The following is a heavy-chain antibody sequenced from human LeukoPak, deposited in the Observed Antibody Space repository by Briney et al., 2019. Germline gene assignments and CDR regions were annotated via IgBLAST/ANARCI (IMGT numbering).Heavy chain of an antibody. Sequence: AGTLRLSCAASGCTFSSNDMNWVRQPPPRRRQWSGEINHSGSTNYNPSLKSRVTISVDTSKNQFSLKLSSVTAADTAVYYCTRHRGWLYYYFDYWGQGTLVTVPS. J-gene: IGHJ4*02. V-gene: IGHV4-34*01. D-gene: IGHD3-22*01. CDR3: TRHRGWLYYYFDY. CDR1: GCTFSSND. CDR2: INHSGST.